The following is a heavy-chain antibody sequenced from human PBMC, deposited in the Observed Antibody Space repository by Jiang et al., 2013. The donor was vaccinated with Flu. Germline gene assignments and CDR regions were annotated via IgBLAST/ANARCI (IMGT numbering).Heavy chain of an antibody. D-gene: IGHD3-10*01. V-gene: IGHV1-69*01. CDR1: GGTFSSYA. CDR3: ARVELWFGELANWFDP. Sequence: EVKKPGSSVKVSCKASGGTFSSYAISWVRQAPGQGLEWMGGIIPIFGTANYAQKFQGRVTITADESTSTAYMELSSLRSEDTAVYYCARVELWFGELANWFDPWGQGTLVTVSS. CDR2: IIPIFGTA. J-gene: IGHJ5*02.